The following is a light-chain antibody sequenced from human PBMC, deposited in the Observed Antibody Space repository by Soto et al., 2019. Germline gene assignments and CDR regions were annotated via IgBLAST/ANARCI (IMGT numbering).Light chain of an antibody. CDR2: AAS. Sequence: DIQLTQSPSFLSASVGDRVTITCRASQGISSYLAWYQQKPGKAPKLLIYAASTLQSGVPSRFSGSGSGTEFTLTISSLQPEDFATHYCQQLNSYPPWTFGQGTKLEIK. CDR1: QGISSY. J-gene: IGKJ2*02. V-gene: IGKV1-9*01. CDR3: QQLNSYPPWT.